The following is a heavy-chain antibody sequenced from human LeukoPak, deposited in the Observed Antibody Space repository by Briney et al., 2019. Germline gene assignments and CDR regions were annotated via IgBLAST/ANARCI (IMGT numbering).Heavy chain of an antibody. J-gene: IGHJ4*02. D-gene: IGHD3-22*01. CDR1: GFTFSSYG. V-gene: IGHV3-30*18. CDR3: AKGSYYDSSGYYGDY. CDR2: ISYDGSNK. Sequence: TGGSLRLSCAASGFTFSSYGMHWVRQAPGKGLEWVAVISYDGSNKYYADSVKGRFTISRDNSKNTLYLQMNSLRAEDTAVYYCAKGSYYDSSGYYGDYWGQGTLVTVSS.